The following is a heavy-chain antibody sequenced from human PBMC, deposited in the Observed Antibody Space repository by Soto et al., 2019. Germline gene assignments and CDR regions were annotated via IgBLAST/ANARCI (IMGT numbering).Heavy chain of an antibody. D-gene: IGHD2-2*01. CDR3: APIAVPPAFDI. Sequence: QVQLVESGGGVVQPGRSLRLSCAASGFIFSSYGMNWVRQAPGKGLEWVAVMSFDGSIKYYADSVKGRFTISRDNSKNTLYLQMNSLRAEDTAVYYCAPIAVPPAFDIWGQGTMVTVSS. V-gene: IGHV3-30*03. CDR2: MSFDGSIK. CDR1: GFIFSSYG. J-gene: IGHJ3*02.